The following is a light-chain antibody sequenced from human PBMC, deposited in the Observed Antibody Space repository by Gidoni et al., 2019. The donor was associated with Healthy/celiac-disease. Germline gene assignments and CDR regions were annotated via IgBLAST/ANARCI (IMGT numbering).Light chain of an antibody. V-gene: IGLV3-19*01. CDR1: SLRSYY. CDR3: NSRDSSGNV. Sequence: SSELTQDPAVSVALGQTVRITCQGDSLRSYYASWYQQQPGQAPVLVIYGKNNRPSGIPDRFSGASSGNTASLTITGAQAEDEADYYCNSRDSSGNVFGGGTKLTVL. J-gene: IGLJ2*01. CDR2: GKN.